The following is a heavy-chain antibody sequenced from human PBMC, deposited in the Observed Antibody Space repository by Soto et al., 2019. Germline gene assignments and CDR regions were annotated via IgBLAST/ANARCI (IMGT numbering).Heavy chain of an antibody. D-gene: IGHD6-13*01. Sequence: QLQLQESGPGLVKPSETLSLTCTVSGGSISSSSYYWGWIRQPPGKGLEWIGSIYYSGSTYYNPSLKSRCTISVIRSKNRFSRKLSSVTAADTAVYYCASRYSSSWYGPDAFDIWGQGTMVTVSS. CDR3: ASRYSSSWYGPDAFDI. J-gene: IGHJ3*02. CDR1: GGSISSSSYY. V-gene: IGHV4-39*01. CDR2: IYYSGST.